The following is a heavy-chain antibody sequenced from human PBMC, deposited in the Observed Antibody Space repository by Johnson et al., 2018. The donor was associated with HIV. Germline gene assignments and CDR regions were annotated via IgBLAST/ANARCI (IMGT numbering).Heavy chain of an antibody. CDR1: GFTFSSYT. CDR3: ARAHFPYCGGDCYSFAFDI. Sequence: QVLLLESGGGVVQPGRSLRLSCAASGFTFSSYTMHWVRQAPGKGLEWVAVISYDGSNKYYGDSVKGRFTISRDNSKNTLFLQMSSLRAEDTAVYYCARAHFPYCGGDCYSFAFDIWGQGTVVTVSS. CDR2: ISYDGSNK. D-gene: IGHD2-21*02. J-gene: IGHJ3*02. V-gene: IGHV3-30-3*01.